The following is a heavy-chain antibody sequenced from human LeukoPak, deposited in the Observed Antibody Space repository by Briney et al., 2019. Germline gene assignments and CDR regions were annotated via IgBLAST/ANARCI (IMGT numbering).Heavy chain of an antibody. V-gene: IGHV3-30-3*01. CDR2: ISYGGGNK. CDR3: ARDDGQHALQY. Sequence: GGSLRLSCAASGFTFSTYAMHWVRQAPGKGPEWVAGISYGGGNKYYADSVKGRFTISRDNSKNTLYLQMKSLRGQHTAVYYCARDDGQHALQYWGQGTLVTVSS. J-gene: IGHJ4*02. CDR1: GFTFSTYA. D-gene: IGHD5-24*01.